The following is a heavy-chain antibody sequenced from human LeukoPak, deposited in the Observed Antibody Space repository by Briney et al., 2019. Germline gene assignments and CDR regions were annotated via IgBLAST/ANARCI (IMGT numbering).Heavy chain of an antibody. CDR2: IKQDGSEK. CDR3: AKKALESSSSGGELDY. Sequence: GGSLRLSCAASGFIFTDYWMYWVRQAPGKGLEWVANIKQDGSEKYYVDSVKGRFTISRDNAKNSLYLQMNSLRGEDTALYFCAKKALESSSSGGELDYWGQGTLVTVSS. CDR1: GFIFTDYW. D-gene: IGHD6-6*01. V-gene: IGHV3-7*01. J-gene: IGHJ4*02.